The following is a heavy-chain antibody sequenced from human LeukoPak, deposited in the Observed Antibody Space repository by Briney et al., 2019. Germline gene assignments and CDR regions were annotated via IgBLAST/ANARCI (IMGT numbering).Heavy chain of an antibody. CDR2: ISSSSSNT. D-gene: IGHD2/OR15-2a*01. J-gene: IGHJ4*02. CDR3: VRVTFPSFDY. Sequence: KPGGSLRLSSAASGFTFSSYSMSWVRQARGKGLEWVSSISSSSSNTYYADSVKGRFTISRDNAKNSLYLQMNSQRAEDTAVYYCVRVTFPSFDYWGQGTLVTVSS. V-gene: IGHV3-21*01. CDR1: GFTFSSYS.